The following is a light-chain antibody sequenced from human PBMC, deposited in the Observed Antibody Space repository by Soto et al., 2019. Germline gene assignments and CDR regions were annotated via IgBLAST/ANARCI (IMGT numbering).Light chain of an antibody. CDR1: SSDVGGYKY. CDR3: SSYTSSSTLMV. V-gene: IGLV2-14*01. J-gene: IGLJ2*01. CDR2: EVS. Sequence: QSALTQPASVSGSPGQSITISCAGTSSDVGGYKYVSWYQQHPGKAPKVMIYEVSNRPSGVSNSFSGSKSGNTASLTISGLQAEDEADYYCSSYTSSSTLMVFGGGTKLTVL.